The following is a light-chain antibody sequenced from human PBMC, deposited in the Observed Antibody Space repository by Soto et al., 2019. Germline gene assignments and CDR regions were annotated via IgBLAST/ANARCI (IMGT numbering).Light chain of an antibody. J-gene: IGKJ5*01. CDR1: QSISSY. Sequence: DIQMTQSPSSLSASVGERVTISCRASQSISSYLNWYQQKPGKAPKLLIYAASSLQSGVPSRFSGSGSGTDFTLTISSLQPEDFATYYCQQSYRTPPITFGQGTRLEIK. CDR2: AAS. V-gene: IGKV1-39*01. CDR3: QQSYRTPPIT.